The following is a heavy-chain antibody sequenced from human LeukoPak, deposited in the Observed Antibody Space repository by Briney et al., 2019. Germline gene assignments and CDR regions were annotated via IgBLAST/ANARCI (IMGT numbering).Heavy chain of an antibody. V-gene: IGHV1-2*02. CDR2: ISPNSGGT. CDR3: ARAGDEYTSTWYGAY. CDR1: GYTFTGYY. D-gene: IGHD6-13*01. J-gene: IGHJ4*02. Sequence: GASVKVSCKASGYTFTGYYIHWVRQAPGQALEWMGWISPNSGGTNYVQKFQGRVTMTRDTSISTAYMELTRLTSDDTAMYYCARAGDEYTSTWYGAYWGQETLVTVSS.